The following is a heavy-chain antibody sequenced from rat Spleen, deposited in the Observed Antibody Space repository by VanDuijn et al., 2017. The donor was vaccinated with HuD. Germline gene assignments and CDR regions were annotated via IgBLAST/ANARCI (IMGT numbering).Heavy chain of an antibody. Sequence: EVQLVESGGGLVQPGGSLKLSCVASGFTFNNYWMTWIRQAPTKGLEWVASISTGDDDTYYRDSVKGRFTISRDDEESTLYLQMDSLRSEDTATYFCARLGGLRNWFAYWGQGTLVTVSS. J-gene: IGHJ3*01. D-gene: IGHD4-3*01. V-gene: IGHV5-25*01. CDR2: ISTGDDDT. CDR3: ARLGGLRNWFAY. CDR1: GFTFNNYW.